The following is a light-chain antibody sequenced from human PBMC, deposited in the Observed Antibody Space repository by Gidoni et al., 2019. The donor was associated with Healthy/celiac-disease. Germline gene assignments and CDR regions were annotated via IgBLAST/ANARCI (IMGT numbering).Light chain of an antibody. Sequence: DIVMTQSPDSLAVSLGERATINCKSSQSVLYRSNNTNYLAWYQQKPGQPPKLLIYWASTRESGVPDRFSGSGSGTDFTLTISSLQAEDVAVYYCQQYYSTPLTFGQGTKVEIK. CDR2: WAS. CDR1: QSVLYRSNNTNY. V-gene: IGKV4-1*01. CDR3: QQYYSTPLT. J-gene: IGKJ1*01.